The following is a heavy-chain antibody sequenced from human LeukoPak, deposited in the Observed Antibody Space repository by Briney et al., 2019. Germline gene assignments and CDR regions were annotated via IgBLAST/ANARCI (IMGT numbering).Heavy chain of an antibody. CDR2: INPKSGGT. Sequence: RASVKVSCKASGDTFTDYYLHWVRQAPGQGLEWVGGINPKSGGTHYPQRFQGRVTVTRDTAISTGYMELSGLRSDDTAVYYCAMELVVPVALKAFDYWGQGTLVTVSS. V-gene: IGHV1-2*02. CDR1: GDTFTDYY. CDR3: AMELVVPVALKAFDY. D-gene: IGHD2-2*01. J-gene: IGHJ4*02.